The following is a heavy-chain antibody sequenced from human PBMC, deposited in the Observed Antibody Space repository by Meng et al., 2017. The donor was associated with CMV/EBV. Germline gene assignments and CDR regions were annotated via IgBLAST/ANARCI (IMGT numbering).Heavy chain of an antibody. CDR3: VRERGDDSGYNFDS. Sequence: VQLQASGPGLVKPSETLSLTCSVSGGFFCGFFWTWIRQPAGKGLEWIGRIYSTGGTNYNPSFESRVTISLDGSNNQFSLKLNSVTAADTAIYYCVRERGDDSGYNFDSWGQGTLVTVSS. CDR2: IYSTGGT. V-gene: IGHV4-4*07. CDR1: GGFFCGFF. D-gene: IGHD3-22*01. J-gene: IGHJ4*02.